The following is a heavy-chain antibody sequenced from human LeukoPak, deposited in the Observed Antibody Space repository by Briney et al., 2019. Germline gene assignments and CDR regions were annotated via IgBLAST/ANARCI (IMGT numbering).Heavy chain of an antibody. CDR1: GFTFSNAW. D-gene: IGHD2-15*01. J-gene: IGHJ4*02. CDR3: TTVTRRYCSGGSCYEYYFDY. Sequence: SGGSLRLSCAASGFTFSNAWMSCVRQAPGKGLEWVGRIKSKTDGGTTDYAAPVKGRFTISRDDSKNTLYLQMNSLKTEDTAVYYCTTVTRRYCSGGSCYEYYFDYWGQGTLVTVSS. CDR2: IKSKTDGGTT. V-gene: IGHV3-15*01.